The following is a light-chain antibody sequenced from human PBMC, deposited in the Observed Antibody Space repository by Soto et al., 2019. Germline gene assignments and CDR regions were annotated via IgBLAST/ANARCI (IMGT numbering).Light chain of an antibody. CDR2: EVS. Sequence: LTQPASVSGSPGQSITISCTGTSSDVGGYNYVSWYQQHPGKAPKLMIYEVSNRPSGVSNRFSGSKSGNTASLTISGLQAEDEANYYCSSYTSSSLVVFGTGTKVTVL. J-gene: IGLJ1*01. CDR3: SSYTSSSLVV. V-gene: IGLV2-14*01. CDR1: SSDVGGYNY.